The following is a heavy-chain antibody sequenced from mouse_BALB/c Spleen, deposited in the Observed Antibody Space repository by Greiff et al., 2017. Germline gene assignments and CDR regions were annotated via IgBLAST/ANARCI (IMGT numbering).Heavy chain of an antibody. CDR3: ARDGNYAAWFAY. Sequence: QVQLQQSGAELVRPGTSVKVSCKASGYAFTNYLIEWVKQRPGQGLEWIGVINPGSGGTNYNEKFKGKATLTADKSSSTAYMQLSSLTSDDSAVYFCARDGNYAAWFAYWGQGTLVTVSA. CDR2: INPGSGGT. D-gene: IGHD2-1*01. J-gene: IGHJ3*01. CDR1: GYAFTNYL. V-gene: IGHV1-54*01.